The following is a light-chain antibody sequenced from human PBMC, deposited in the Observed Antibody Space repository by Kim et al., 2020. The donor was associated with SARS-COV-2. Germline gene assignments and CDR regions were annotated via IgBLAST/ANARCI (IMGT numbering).Light chain of an antibody. CDR3: SSYAGSKNVV. J-gene: IGLJ2*01. Sequence: GQSGTIYCTGTSSDVGGYNYVSWYQQQPGKAPKLMIYEVSKRPSGVPDRFSGSKSGNTASLTVSGLQAEDEADYYCSSYAGSKNVVFGGGTKVTVL. V-gene: IGLV2-8*01. CDR2: EVS. CDR1: SSDVGGYNY.